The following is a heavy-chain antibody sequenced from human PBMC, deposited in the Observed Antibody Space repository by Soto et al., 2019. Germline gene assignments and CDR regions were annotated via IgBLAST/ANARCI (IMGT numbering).Heavy chain of an antibody. D-gene: IGHD3-10*01. CDR3: AGILVTMVRGVTRLSHFDY. Sequence: QVQLVQSGAEVKKPGSSVKVSCKASGGTFSSYAISWVRQAPGQGLEWMGGIIPIFGTANYAQKFQGRVTITADKSTGKAYMELISLRSEDTAVYYCAGILVTMVRGVTRLSHFDYWGQGTLVNGSS. V-gene: IGHV1-69*06. CDR1: GGTFSSYA. J-gene: IGHJ4*02. CDR2: IIPIFGTA.